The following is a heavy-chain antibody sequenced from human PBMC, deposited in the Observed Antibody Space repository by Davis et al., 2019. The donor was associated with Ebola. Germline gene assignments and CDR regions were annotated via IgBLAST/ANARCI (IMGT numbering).Heavy chain of an antibody. J-gene: IGHJ4*02. V-gene: IGHV6-1*01. CDR2: TYYKSKWYN. CDR3: ARGWLASGFDS. D-gene: IGHD6-19*01. Sequence: HSQTLSLTCGISGDDVSINIGGWNWIRQSPSRGLEWLGRTYYKSKWYNDYAVSVKSRITINADTSKNQFSLQLNSVTPEDTAVYYCARGWLASGFDSWGQGTLVTVSS. CDR1: GDDVSINIGG.